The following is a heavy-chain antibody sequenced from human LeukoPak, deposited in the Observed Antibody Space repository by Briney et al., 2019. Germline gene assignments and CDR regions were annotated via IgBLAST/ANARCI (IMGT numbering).Heavy chain of an antibody. D-gene: IGHD6-13*01. V-gene: IGHV4-30-4*01. CDR3: ARAAAAILVNY. CDR1: GGSISSGDYY. J-gene: IGHJ4*02. Sequence: SETLSLTCTVSGGSISSGDYYWSWIRQPPGKGLEWIGYIYYSGSTYYNPSLKSRVTISLDTSKNQFSLKLSSVTAADTAVYYCARAAAAILVNYWGQGTLVTVSS. CDR2: IYYSGST.